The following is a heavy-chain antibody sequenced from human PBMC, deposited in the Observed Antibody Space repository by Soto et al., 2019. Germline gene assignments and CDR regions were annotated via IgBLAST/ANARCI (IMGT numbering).Heavy chain of an antibody. D-gene: IGHD5-12*01. J-gene: IGHJ6*02. Sequence: PGESLKISCKGSGYSFTSYWISWVRQMPGKGLEWMGRIDPSDSYTNYGPSFQGHVTISADKSISTAYLQWSSLKASDTAMYYCARLAMATRRGYYGMDVWGQGTTLTVSS. CDR1: GYSFTSYW. CDR2: IDPSDSYT. V-gene: IGHV5-10-1*01. CDR3: ARLAMATRRGYYGMDV.